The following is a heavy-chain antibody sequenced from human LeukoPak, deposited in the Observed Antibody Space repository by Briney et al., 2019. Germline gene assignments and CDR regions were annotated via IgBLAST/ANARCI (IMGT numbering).Heavy chain of an antibody. J-gene: IGHJ5*02. CDR2: IYHSGST. CDR1: GGSISSGGYS. CDR3: ARVSLQYQLS. V-gene: IGHV4-30-2*01. D-gene: IGHD2-2*01. Sequence: SETLSLTCAVSGGSISSGGYSWSWIRQPPGKGLEWIGYIYHSGSTYYNPSLKSRVTISVDRSKNQFSLKLSSVTAADTAVYYCARVSLQYQLSWGQGTLVTVSS.